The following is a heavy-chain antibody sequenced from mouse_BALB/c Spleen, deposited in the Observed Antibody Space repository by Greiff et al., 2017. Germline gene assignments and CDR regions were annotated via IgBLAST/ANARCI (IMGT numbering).Heavy chain of an antibody. Sequence: EVKLLESGPGLVKPSQSLSLTCTVTGYSITSDYAWNWIRQFPGNKLEWMGYISYSGSTSYNPSLKSRISITRDTSKNQFFLQLNSVTTEDTATYYCARGYDYVYYAMDYWGQGTSVTVSS. CDR2: ISYSGST. CDR1: GYSITSDYA. J-gene: IGHJ4*01. CDR3: ARGYDYVYYAMDY. D-gene: IGHD2-4*01. V-gene: IGHV3-2*02.